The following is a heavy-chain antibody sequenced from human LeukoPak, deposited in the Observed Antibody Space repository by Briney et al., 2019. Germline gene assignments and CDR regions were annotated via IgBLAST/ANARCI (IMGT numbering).Heavy chain of an antibody. CDR2: INHSGST. Sequence: SETLSLTCAVYGGSFSGYYWSWIRQPLGKGLEWIGEINHSGSTNYNPSLKSRVTISVDTSKNQFSLKLSSVTAADTAVYYCARVRRPNHIGFDYWGQGTLVTVSS. V-gene: IGHV4-34*01. CDR3: ARVRRPNHIGFDY. J-gene: IGHJ4*02. CDR1: GGSFSGYY. D-gene: IGHD5-12*01.